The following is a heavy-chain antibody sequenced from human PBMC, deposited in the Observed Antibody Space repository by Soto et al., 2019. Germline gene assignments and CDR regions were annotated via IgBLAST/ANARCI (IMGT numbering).Heavy chain of an antibody. CDR1: GFTFSSYS. Sequence: GGSLRLSCAASGFTFSSYSMNWVRQAPGKGLEWVSYISSSSSTIYYADSVKGRFTISRDNAKNSLYLQMNSLRDEDTAVYYCARDSGGGNGSYYYYYGMDVWGQGTTVTVSS. CDR3: ARDSGGGNGSYYYYYGMDV. D-gene: IGHD3-16*01. CDR2: ISSSSSTI. V-gene: IGHV3-48*02. J-gene: IGHJ6*02.